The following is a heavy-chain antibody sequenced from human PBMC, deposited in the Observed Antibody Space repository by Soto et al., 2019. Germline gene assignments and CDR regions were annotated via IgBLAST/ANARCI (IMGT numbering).Heavy chain of an antibody. J-gene: IGHJ3*02. Sequence: LVNPTQTLTLTCTFSGFSLSTSGMCVSWIRQPPGKALEWLALIDWDDDKYYSTSLKTRLTISKDTSKNQVVLTMTNMDPVDTATYYCARYNLGASTRVQAFDIWGQGTMVTVSS. CDR3: ARYNLGASTRVQAFDI. V-gene: IGHV2-70*01. D-gene: IGHD1-26*01. CDR2: IDWDDDK. CDR1: GFSLSTSGMC.